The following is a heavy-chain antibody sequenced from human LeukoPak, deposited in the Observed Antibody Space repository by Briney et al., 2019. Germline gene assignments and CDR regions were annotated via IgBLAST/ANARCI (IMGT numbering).Heavy chain of an antibody. V-gene: IGHV3-74*01. J-gene: IGHJ4*02. Sequence: GGSLRLSCAASGFTFSSYAMSWVRQAPGKGLVWVSRINSAGSSTTYADSVKGRFTISRDNGKNTLYLQMNSLRAEDTAVYYCAFGELSDSDYWGQGTLVTVSS. CDR1: GFTFSSYA. D-gene: IGHD3-10*01. CDR3: AFGELSDSDY. CDR2: INSAGSST.